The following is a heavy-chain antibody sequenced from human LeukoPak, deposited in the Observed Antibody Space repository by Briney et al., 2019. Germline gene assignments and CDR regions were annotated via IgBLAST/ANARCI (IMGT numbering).Heavy chain of an antibody. D-gene: IGHD1-1*01. J-gene: IGHJ4*02. CDR2: ISYDGSNK. Sequence: GGSLRLSCAASGFTFSSYAMHWVRQAPGKGLEWVAVISYDGSNKYYADSVKGRFTISRDNSKNTLYLQMNSLRAEDTAVYYCARDLKLWGQGTLVTVSS. V-gene: IGHV3-30*04. CDR3: ARDLKL. CDR1: GFTFSSYA.